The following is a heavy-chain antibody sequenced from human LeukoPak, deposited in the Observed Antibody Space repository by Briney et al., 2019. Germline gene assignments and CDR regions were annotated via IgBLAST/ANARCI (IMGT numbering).Heavy chain of an antibody. CDR3: VRDRTKYCSSTSCPLDY. CDR1: GYTFTSYG. V-gene: IGHV1-18*01. CDR2: ISAYNGNT. D-gene: IGHD2-2*01. J-gene: IGHJ4*02. Sequence: GASVKVSCKASGYTFTSYGINWVRQAPGQGLEWMGWISAYNGNTNYAQKLQGRVTMTTDTSTSTAYMELRSLRSDDTAVYYCVRDRTKYCSSTSCPLDYWGQGTLVTVSS.